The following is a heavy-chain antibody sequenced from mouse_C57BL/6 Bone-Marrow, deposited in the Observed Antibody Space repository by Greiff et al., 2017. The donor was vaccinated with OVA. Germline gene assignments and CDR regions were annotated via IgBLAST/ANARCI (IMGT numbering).Heavy chain of an antibody. V-gene: IGHV2-2*01. CDR3: ARERESYYYYCDY. D-gene: IGHD1-1*01. CDR1: GFSLTSYG. Sequence: VMLVESGPGLVQPSQSLSITCTVSGFSLTSYGVHWVRQSPGKGLEWLGVIWSGGSTDYNEAFISRLSISKDNSKSQVFFKMNSLQADDTAIYYCARERESYYYYCDYWGQGTTLTVSS. J-gene: IGHJ2*01. CDR2: IWSGGST.